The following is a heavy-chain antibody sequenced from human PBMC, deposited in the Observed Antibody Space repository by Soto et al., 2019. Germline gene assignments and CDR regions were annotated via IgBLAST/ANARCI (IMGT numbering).Heavy chain of an antibody. CDR1: GYTFTSYG. J-gene: IGHJ4*02. V-gene: IGHV1-18*01. D-gene: IGHD3-10*01. CDR3: GRDYYYVSGPGY. Sequence: ASVKVSCKASGYTFTSYGISWVRQAPGQGLQWMEWISAYNGNTNYAQKLQGRVTMTTDTSTSTAYMELRSLRSDDTAVYYCGRDYYYVSGPGYGGRGPLVPVSP. CDR2: ISAYNGNT.